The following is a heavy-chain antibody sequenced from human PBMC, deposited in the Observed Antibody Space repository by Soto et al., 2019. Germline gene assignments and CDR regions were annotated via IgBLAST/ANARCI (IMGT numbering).Heavy chain of an antibody. CDR3: ARSKKKNTYYYDSSGLFDY. Sequence: SETLSLTCAVYGGSFSGYYWSWIRQPPGKGLEWIGEINHSGSTNYNPSLKRRVTISVDTSKNQFSLKMRSVTAADKDVYYCARSKKKNTYYYDSSGLFDYWGQGTLVTVSS. CDR1: GGSFSGYY. J-gene: IGHJ4*02. V-gene: IGHV4-34*01. CDR2: INHSGST. D-gene: IGHD3-22*01.